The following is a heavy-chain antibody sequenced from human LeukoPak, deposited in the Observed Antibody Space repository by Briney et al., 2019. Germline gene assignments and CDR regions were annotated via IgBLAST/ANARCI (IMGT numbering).Heavy chain of an antibody. Sequence: SETLSLTCTVSGGSISSYYWSWIRQPAGKGLEWIGRISTGGSTNYNPSLKSRVTMSVDTSKSQFSRNLTSVTAADTAVYYCARSDGGNSRSFDYWGQGTLVTVSS. J-gene: IGHJ4*02. CDR3: ARSDGGNSRSFDY. D-gene: IGHD4-23*01. CDR1: GGSISSYY. V-gene: IGHV4-4*07. CDR2: ISTGGST.